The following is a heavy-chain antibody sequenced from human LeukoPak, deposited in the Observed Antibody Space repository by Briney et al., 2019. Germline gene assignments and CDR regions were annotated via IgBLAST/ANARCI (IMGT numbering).Heavy chain of an antibody. J-gene: IGHJ4*02. V-gene: IGHV1-18*01. CDR3: ARAFYDSSGYYYYFDY. CDR1: RYTFTHYG. CDR2: ISAYNGNT. D-gene: IGHD3-22*01. Sequence: ASVKVSCKASRYTFTHYGLNWVRQAPGQGLEGMGWISAYNGNTNYAQKLQGRVTMTTDTSTSTAYMELRSLKSDDTAVFYCARAFYDSSGYYYYFDYWGQGTLVTVSS.